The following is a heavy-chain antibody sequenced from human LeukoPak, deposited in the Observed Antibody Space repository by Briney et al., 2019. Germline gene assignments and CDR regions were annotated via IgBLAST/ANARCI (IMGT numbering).Heavy chain of an antibody. Sequence: GGSLRLSCAASGFTFSSYAMSWVRQAPGKGLEWVSASSGSGGSTYYADSVKGRFTISRDNSKSTLYLQMNSLRAEDTAVYYCVSLLGATSYWGQGILVTVSS. V-gene: IGHV3-23*01. CDR3: VSLLGATSY. CDR2: SSGSGGST. CDR1: GFTFSSYA. D-gene: IGHD1-26*01. J-gene: IGHJ4*02.